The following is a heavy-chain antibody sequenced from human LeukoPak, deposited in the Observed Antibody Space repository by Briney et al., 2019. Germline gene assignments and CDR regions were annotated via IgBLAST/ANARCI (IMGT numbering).Heavy chain of an antibody. V-gene: IGHV4-38-2*02. CDR3: AREGVLRFLEWRYYFDY. J-gene: IGHJ4*01. D-gene: IGHD3-3*01. CDR1: GYSISSGYY. Sequence: SETLSLTCAVSGYSISSGYYWGWIRQPPGKGLEWIGSIYHSGSTYYNPSLKSRVTISVDTSKNQFSLKLSSVTAADTAVYYCAREGVLRFLEWRYYFDYWGQGTLVTVSS. CDR2: IYHSGST.